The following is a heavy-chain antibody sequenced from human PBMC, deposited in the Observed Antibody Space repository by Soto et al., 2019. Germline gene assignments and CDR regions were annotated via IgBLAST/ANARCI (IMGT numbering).Heavy chain of an antibody. CDR1: GFTFSSYA. D-gene: IGHD3-16*02. CDR2: ISGSGGST. Sequence: GGSLRLSCAASGFTFSSYAMSWVRQAPGKGLEWVSAISGSGGSTYYADSVKGRFTISRDNSKNTLYLQMNSSVTAADTAVYYCAMIYYDYVWGSYRFDYWGQGTLVTVSS. CDR3: AMIYYDYVWGSYRFDY. J-gene: IGHJ4*02. V-gene: IGHV3-23*01.